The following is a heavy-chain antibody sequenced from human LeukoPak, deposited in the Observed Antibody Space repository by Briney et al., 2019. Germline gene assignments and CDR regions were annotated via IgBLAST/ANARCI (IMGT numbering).Heavy chain of an antibody. D-gene: IGHD3-3*01. CDR3: ARGFLEWLRGAPYYYYMDV. J-gene: IGHJ6*03. CDR1: GYTFTGYY. CDR2: INPNSGGT. V-gene: IGHV1-2*02. Sequence: ASGKVSCKASGYTFTGYYMHWVRQAPGQGLEWMGWINPNSGGTNYAQKFQGRVAMTRDTSISTAYMELSSLRSEDTAVYYCARGFLEWLRGAPYYYYMDVWGKGTTVTVSS.